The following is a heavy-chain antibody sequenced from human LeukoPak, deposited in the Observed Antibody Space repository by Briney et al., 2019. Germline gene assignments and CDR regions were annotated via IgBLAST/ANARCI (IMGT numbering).Heavy chain of an antibody. J-gene: IGHJ4*02. Sequence: GGSLRLSCAVSGFTSSSYSMNWVRQAPGKGLEWVSSISSSSSYIYYADSVKGRFTISRDNAKNSLYLQMNSLRAEDTAVYYCARAPSLVDYWGQGTLVTVSS. CDR2: ISSSSSYI. CDR3: ARAPSLVDY. CDR1: GFTSSSYS. V-gene: IGHV3-21*01.